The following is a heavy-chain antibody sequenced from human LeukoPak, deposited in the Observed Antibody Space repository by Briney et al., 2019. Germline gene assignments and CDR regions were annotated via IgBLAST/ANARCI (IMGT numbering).Heavy chain of an antibody. V-gene: IGHV3-21*01. D-gene: IGHD4-11*01. CDR3: AREFDYSTSGAGY. Sequence: PGGSLRLSCAASGFTFSHYSMNWVRQAPGKGLEWVSSMGINSGLIYYADSVKGRSTISRDNAKDSLYLQMNSLRAEDTAVYYCAREFDYSTSGAGYWSQGTLVTVSS. J-gene: IGHJ4*02. CDR2: MGINSGLI. CDR1: GFTFSHYS.